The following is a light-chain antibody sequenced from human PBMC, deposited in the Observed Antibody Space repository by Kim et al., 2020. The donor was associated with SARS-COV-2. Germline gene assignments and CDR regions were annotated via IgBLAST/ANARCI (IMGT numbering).Light chain of an antibody. J-gene: IGKJ2*01. V-gene: IGKV1-33*01. CDR1: CDIKKY. Sequence: SSAVGDRGAITCQASCDIKKYLNWYQQRPGMAPKLLLYAASNLQTGVPSRFTGSGSGTHFTFTLTRLQPEDTATYYCQQSDTLPYTFGQGTKLEI. CDR3: QQSDTLPYT. CDR2: AAS.